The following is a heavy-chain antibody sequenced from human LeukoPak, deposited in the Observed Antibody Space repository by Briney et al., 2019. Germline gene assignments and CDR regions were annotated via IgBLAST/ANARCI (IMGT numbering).Heavy chain of an antibody. CDR2: IYHSGST. CDR3: ARVSGYDWESFYDY. V-gene: IGHV4-38-2*02. Sequence: SETLSLTCTVSGYSISSGYYWGWIRQPPGKGLEWIGSIYHSGSTYYNSSLKSRVTISVDTSKNQFSLKLNSVTAADTAVYYCARVSGYDWESFYDYWGQGTLVTVSS. CDR1: GYSISSGYY. D-gene: IGHD5-12*01. J-gene: IGHJ4*02.